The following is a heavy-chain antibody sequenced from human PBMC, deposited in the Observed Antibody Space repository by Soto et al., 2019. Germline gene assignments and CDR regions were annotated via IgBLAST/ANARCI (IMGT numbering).Heavy chain of an antibody. CDR2: ISAYNGNT. CDR1: GYTFTSYG. Sequence: ASVKVSCKASGYTFTSYGISWVRQAPGQGLEWMGWISAYNGNTNYAQKLQGRVTMTTDTSTSTAYMELRSLRSDDTAVYYCARGYVDTALYYYYYGMDVWGQGTTVTVA. J-gene: IGHJ6*02. D-gene: IGHD5-18*01. V-gene: IGHV1-18*01. CDR3: ARGYVDTALYYYYYGMDV.